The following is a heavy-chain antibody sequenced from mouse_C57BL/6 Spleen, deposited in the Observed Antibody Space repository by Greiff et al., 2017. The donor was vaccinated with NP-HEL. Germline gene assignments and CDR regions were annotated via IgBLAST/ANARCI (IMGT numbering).Heavy chain of an antibody. CDR2: IRLKSDNYAT. CDR1: GFTFSNYW. V-gene: IGHV6-3*01. J-gene: IGHJ4*01. CDR3: TYDGSRHYAMDY. Sequence: EVQGVESGGGLVQPGGSMKLSCVASGFTFSNYWMNWVRQSPEKGLEWVAQIRLKSDNYATHYAESVKGRFTISRDDSKSSVYLQMNNLRAEDTGIYYCTYDGSRHYAMDYWGQGTSVTVSS. D-gene: IGHD2-3*01.